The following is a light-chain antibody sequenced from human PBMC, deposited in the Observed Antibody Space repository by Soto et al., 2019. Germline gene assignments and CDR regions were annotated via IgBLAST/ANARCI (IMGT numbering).Light chain of an antibody. CDR1: QNIDTS. CDR3: QHYKAFSPWT. J-gene: IGKJ1*01. Sequence: DIQMTQSPSALSASIGDRVTITCRASQNIDTSLAWYQQKPGKAPKSLIFDASNLESGVSSRLRGSGSGTEVTLTIDNLQPDDSGSYYCQHYKAFSPWTFGQGTKVEIK. V-gene: IGKV1-5*01. CDR2: DAS.